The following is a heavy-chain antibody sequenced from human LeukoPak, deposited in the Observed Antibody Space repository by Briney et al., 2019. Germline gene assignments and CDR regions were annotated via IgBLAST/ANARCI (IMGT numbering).Heavy chain of an antibody. CDR1: GFTVSLKY. CDR2: IYSGGST. CDR3: ARTRPYGSGRQHPGKYYFDY. Sequence: PGGSLRLSCAASGFTVSLKYMSWVRQAPGKGLEWVSVIYSGGSTYYADSVKGRFTISRDDPKNTVYLQMDSLRAEDTAVYYCARTRPYGSGRQHPGKYYFDYWGQGTLVTVSS. J-gene: IGHJ4*02. D-gene: IGHD3-10*01. V-gene: IGHV3-53*01.